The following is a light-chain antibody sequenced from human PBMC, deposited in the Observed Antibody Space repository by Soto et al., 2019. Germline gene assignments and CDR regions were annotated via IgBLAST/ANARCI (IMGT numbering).Light chain of an antibody. CDR1: SSDVGNYKF. Sequence: QSVLTQPASVSGYPGQSITISCTGTSSDVGNYKFVSWYQHHPGKAPKLMIYEGSKRPSGVSNRFSGSKSGNTASLTISGLQAEDEADYYCCSYAGRSTPYVFGTGTKLTVL. CDR3: CSYAGRSTPYV. V-gene: IGLV2-23*01. J-gene: IGLJ1*01. CDR2: EGS.